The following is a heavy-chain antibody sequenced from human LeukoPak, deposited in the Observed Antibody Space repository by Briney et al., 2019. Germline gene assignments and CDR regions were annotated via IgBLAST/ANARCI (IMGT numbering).Heavy chain of an antibody. CDR2: ISSSSSYI. CDR3: ARGPSSGYPYYFDY. D-gene: IGHD3-22*01. CDR1: GFTFSSYS. J-gene: IGHJ4*02. Sequence: GGSLRLSCAASGFTFSSYSMHWVRQAPGKGLEWVSSISSSSSYIYYADSVKGRFTISRDNAKNSLYLQMNSLRAEDTAVYYCARGPSSGYPYYFDYWGQGTLVTVSS. V-gene: IGHV3-21*01.